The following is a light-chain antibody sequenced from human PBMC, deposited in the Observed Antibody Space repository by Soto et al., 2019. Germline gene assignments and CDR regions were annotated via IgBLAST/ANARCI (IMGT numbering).Light chain of an antibody. V-gene: IGKV3-11*01. CDR1: QSVNTY. CDR3: QQRSNWPSIT. J-gene: IGKJ5*01. Sequence: EIVLTQSPATLSLSPGERATLSCRASQSVNTYLAWYQHKPGQAPRLLIYDASNRATGIPARFSGSGSGTDFTLTISSLEPEDFAIYYCQQRSNWPSITFGQGTRLDIK. CDR2: DAS.